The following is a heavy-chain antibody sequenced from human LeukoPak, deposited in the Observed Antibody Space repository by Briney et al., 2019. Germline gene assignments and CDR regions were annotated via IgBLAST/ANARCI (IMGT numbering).Heavy chain of an antibody. D-gene: IGHD3-9*01. CDR2: ISYDGSNK. J-gene: IGHJ4*02. Sequence: GGSLRLSCAASGFTFSSYGMHWVRQAPGKGLEWVAVISYDGSNKYYADSVKGRFTISRDNSKNTLYLQMNSLRAEDTAVYYCAKDTSAYYGILTGYYLGGIDYWGQGTLVTVSS. CDR3: AKDTSAYYGILTGYYLGGIDY. CDR1: GFTFSSYG. V-gene: IGHV3-30*18.